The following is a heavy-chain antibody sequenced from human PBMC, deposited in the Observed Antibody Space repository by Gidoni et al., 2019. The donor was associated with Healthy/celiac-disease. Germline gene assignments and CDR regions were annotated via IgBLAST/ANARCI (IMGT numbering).Heavy chain of an antibody. Sequence: QVQLVQSGPEVKKPGASVKFSCKASGYTFTSYDINWVRQDTGQGLEWMGWMNPNSGNTGYEQKFQGRVTMTGNSSISTAYMELSSLRCEDTAVYYCARGKTIVGASEDFDYWGQGTLVTVSS. V-gene: IGHV1-8*01. CDR2: MNPNSGNT. CDR1: GYTFTSYD. CDR3: ARGKTIVGASEDFDY. D-gene: IGHD1-26*01. J-gene: IGHJ4*02.